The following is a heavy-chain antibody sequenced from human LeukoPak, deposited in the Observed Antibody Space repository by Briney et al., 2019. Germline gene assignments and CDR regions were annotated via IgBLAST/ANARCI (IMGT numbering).Heavy chain of an antibody. V-gene: IGHV2-5*01. Sequence: SGPTLGNPTPPLTLTCTFSGFSLSTSGVGVGWIRQPPVKALEWLTLVFWHGEKRYSPSLKSRLTITKDTSKNQVVLTMTNMDPVDTATYYCAHTLTLPAANAFDIWGQGTMVTVSS. CDR2: VFWHGEK. CDR1: GFSLSTSGVG. D-gene: IGHD2-2*01. CDR3: AHTLTLPAANAFDI. J-gene: IGHJ3*02.